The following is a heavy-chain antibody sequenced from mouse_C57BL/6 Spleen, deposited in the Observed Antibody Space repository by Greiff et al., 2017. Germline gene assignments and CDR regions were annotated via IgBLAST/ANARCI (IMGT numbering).Heavy chain of an antibody. J-gene: IGHJ2*01. CDR1: GFTFTDYY. CDR3: ARDDYKGKNYFDY. CDR2: IRNKANGYTT. V-gene: IGHV7-3*01. D-gene: IGHD2-4*01. Sequence: EVMLVESGGGLVQPGGSLSLSCAASGFTFTDYYMSWVRQPPGKALEWLGFIRNKANGYTTEYSASVKGRFTISRDNSQSILYLQMNALRAEDSATYYCARDDYKGKNYFDYWGQGTTLTVSS.